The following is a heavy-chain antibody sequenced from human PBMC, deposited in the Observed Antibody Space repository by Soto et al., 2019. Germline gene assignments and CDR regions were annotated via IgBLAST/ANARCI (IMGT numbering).Heavy chain of an antibody. D-gene: IGHD6-6*01. J-gene: IGHJ6*02. CDR3: ARVYSSSSYYYYGMDV. V-gene: IGHV1-18*04. CDR1: GYTFTSYG. Sequence: ASVKVSCKASGYTFTSYGISWVRQAPGQGLEWMGWISAYNGNTNYAQKLQGRVTMTTDTSTSTAYMELRSLRSDDTAVYYCARVYSSSSYYYYGMDVWGQGTTVPVSS. CDR2: ISAYNGNT.